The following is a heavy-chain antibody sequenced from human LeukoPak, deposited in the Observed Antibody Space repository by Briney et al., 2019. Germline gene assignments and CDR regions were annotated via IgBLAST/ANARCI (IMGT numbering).Heavy chain of an antibody. CDR3: ARVRVGAYDFEY. Sequence: QAGGSLRLSCAASGFTLSSYWMHWVRQVPGKGLVWVSRINPDGSTTTHADSVKGRFTISRDNAKNTLYLQMNSLRAEDTAVYYCARVRVGAYDFEYWGQGTLVTVSS. CDR2: INPDGSTT. V-gene: IGHV3-74*01. D-gene: IGHD3-10*01. J-gene: IGHJ4*02. CDR1: GFTLSSYW.